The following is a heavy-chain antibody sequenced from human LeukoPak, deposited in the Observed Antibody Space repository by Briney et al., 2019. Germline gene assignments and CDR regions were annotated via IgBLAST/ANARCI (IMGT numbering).Heavy chain of an antibody. CDR3: ARAPYGDYAWSPHPFDY. D-gene: IGHD4-17*01. Sequence: GGSLRLSCAASGFTFSSYAMHWVRQAPGKGLEWVAVISYDGSNKYYADSVKGRLTISRDNSKNTLYLQMNSLRAEDTAVYYCARAPYGDYAWSPHPFDYWGQGTLVTVSS. V-gene: IGHV3-30-3*01. J-gene: IGHJ4*02. CDR2: ISYDGSNK. CDR1: GFTFSSYA.